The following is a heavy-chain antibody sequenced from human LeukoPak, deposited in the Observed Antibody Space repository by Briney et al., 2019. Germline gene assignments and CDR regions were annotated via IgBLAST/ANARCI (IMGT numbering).Heavy chain of an antibody. Sequence: SETLSLICTVSSGSISSSTYYWGWIRQPPGKGLEWIGTIYYTGSTYYNPSLKSRVTISVDTSKNQFSLKLTSVTAADTAVYYCARAVGTDGYNLWVYWGQGTLVTVSS. CDR2: IYYTGST. V-gene: IGHV4-39*07. J-gene: IGHJ4*02. CDR3: ARAVGTDGYNLWVY. CDR1: SGSISSSTYY. D-gene: IGHD5-24*01.